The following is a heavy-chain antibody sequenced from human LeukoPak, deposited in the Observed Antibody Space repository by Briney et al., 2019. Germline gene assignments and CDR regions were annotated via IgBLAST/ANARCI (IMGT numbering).Heavy chain of an antibody. V-gene: IGHV4-34*01. CDR2: INHSGST. CDR1: GGSFSVYY. J-gene: IGHJ4*02. D-gene: IGHD3-10*01. Sequence: PSETLSLTCAVYGGSFSVYYWSWIRQPPGKGLEWIGEINHSGSTNYNPSLKSRVTISVDTSKNQFSLKLSSVTAADTAVYYCARASLSMVRGVISYFDHWGQGTLVTVSS. CDR3: ARASLSMVRGVISYFDH.